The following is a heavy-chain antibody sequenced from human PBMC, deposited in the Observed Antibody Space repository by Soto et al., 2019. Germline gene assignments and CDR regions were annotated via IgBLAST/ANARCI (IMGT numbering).Heavy chain of an antibody. J-gene: IGHJ4*02. V-gene: IGHV1-3*01. CDR1: GYTFTNFP. CDR3: ARKDYYGSGCYYFDY. D-gene: IGHD3-10*01. CDR2: INAANGDT. Sequence: QVPLVQSGAELKNPGASVKVSCKASGYTFTNFPIHWVRQAPGQRLEWMGWINAANGDTGYSQKFQGRVTFTRDTSASIVYMEMSSLISEDTAVYYCARKDYYGSGCYYFDYWGQGTLVTVSS.